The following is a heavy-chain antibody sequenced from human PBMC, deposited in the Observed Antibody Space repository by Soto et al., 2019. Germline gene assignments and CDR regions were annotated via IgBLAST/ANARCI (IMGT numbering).Heavy chain of an antibody. J-gene: IGHJ4*02. CDR2: IDPRSGGT. Sequence: RASVKVSCKPSGYTFTAYYIHWVRQAPGQGLECMGWIDPRSGGTNYAQKFQGRVIMTRDTSINTAYMELSRLTSDDTAVYYCATGDYGAYAYWGQGTLVTVS. V-gene: IGHV1-2*02. CDR3: ATGDYGAYAY. CDR1: GYTFTAYY. D-gene: IGHD4-17*01.